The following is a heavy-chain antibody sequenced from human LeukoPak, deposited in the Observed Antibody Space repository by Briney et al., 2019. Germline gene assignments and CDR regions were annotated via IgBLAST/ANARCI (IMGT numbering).Heavy chain of an antibody. CDR2: ISSSGNTI. CDR1: GFTFSSYE. D-gene: IGHD1-1*01. J-gene: IGHJ4*02. V-gene: IGHV3-48*03. CDR3: ARGGSYNWNDVWDY. Sequence: GGSLRLSCAASGFTFSSYEMNWVRQAPEKGLEWVSYISSSGNTIYYADSVKGRFTISRDNAKNSLYLQMNSLRAEDTAVYYCARGGSYNWNDVWDYWGQGTLVTVSS.